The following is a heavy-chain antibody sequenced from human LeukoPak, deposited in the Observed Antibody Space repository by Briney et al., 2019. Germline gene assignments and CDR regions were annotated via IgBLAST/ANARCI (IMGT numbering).Heavy chain of an antibody. CDR3: AKDHIVGATVPDY. D-gene: IGHD1-26*01. Sequence: PGGSPRLSCAASGFNFITYAMSWVRQAPGQGLEWVSTISGGGDSPYYADSVKGRFTISRDNSKNTLYLQMNSLRAEDTAVYYCAKDHIVGATVPDYWGQGTLVTVSS. CDR1: GFNFITYA. J-gene: IGHJ4*02. CDR2: ISGGGDSP. V-gene: IGHV3-23*01.